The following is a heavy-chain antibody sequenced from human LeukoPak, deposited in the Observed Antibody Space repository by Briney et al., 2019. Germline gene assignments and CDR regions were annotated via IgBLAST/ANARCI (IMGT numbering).Heavy chain of an antibody. D-gene: IGHD3-16*01. V-gene: IGHV4-59*01. CDR1: GASISSYY. J-gene: IGHJ5*02. CDR2: IYYSGST. Sequence: SETLSLTCTVSGASISSYYWSWIRQPPGKGLEWIGFIYYSGSTSHNPSLMSRVTISVDTSKNQSSLKLSSVTAADTAVYYCARGGRNWFDPWGQGTLVTVSS. CDR3: ARGGRNWFDP.